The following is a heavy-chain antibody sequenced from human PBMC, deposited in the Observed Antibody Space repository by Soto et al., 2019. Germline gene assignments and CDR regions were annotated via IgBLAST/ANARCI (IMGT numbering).Heavy chain of an antibody. J-gene: IGHJ4*02. CDR1: GYTFTSYG. CDR2: ISAYNGNT. V-gene: IGHV1-18*01. CDR3: ARDVPTVTTGGPDY. Sequence: QVQLVQSGADLKKPGASVTVSCKASGYTFTSYGISWVRQAPGQGLEWMGWISAYNGNTNYAQKFQGRVTMTTETSTSTAYMELRSLRSDDTAVYYCARDVPTVTTGGPDYWGQGTLVTVSS. D-gene: IGHD4-17*01.